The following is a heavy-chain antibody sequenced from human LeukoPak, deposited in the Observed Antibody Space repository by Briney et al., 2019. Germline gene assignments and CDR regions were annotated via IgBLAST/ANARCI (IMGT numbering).Heavy chain of an antibody. D-gene: IGHD6-19*01. CDR3: ARGLYGSDSY. Sequence: SETPSLTCTVSGGSISSGGYYWSWIRQHPGRGLEWIGYIYSSGSTYYNPSLKSRLTISVDTSKNQFSLKLSYVTAADTAVYYCARGLYGSDSYWGQGNLVTVSS. CDR2: IYSSGST. CDR1: GGSISSGGYY. J-gene: IGHJ4*02. V-gene: IGHV4-31*03.